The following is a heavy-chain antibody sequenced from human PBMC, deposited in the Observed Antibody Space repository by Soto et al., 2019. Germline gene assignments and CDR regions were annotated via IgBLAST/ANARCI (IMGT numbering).Heavy chain of an antibody. V-gene: IGHV4-30-2*01. CDR3: ARMELAGNFDY. Sequence: SETLSLTCAVSGGSISSGGYFWSWIRQPPGKGLEWIGYIYHSGSTYYNPSLKSRVTISVDRSKNQFSLKLSSVTAVDTAVYYCARMELAGNFDYWGQGTLVTVS. D-gene: IGHD6-19*01. CDR1: GGSISSGGYF. J-gene: IGHJ4*02. CDR2: IYHSGST.